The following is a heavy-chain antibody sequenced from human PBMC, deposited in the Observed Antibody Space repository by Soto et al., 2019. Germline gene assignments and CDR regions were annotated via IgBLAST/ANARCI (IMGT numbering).Heavy chain of an antibody. J-gene: IGHJ5*02. D-gene: IGHD2-2*01. CDR3: ARGGGDIVVVTAATKYNWFHP. CDR1: GDTFTGYY. CDR2: INPNSGGT. Sequence: ASVKVSCKASGDTFTGYYMHWVGQAAGQGREWMGWINPNSGGTNYAQKFQGWVTMTRDTSISTAYMELSRLRSDDTAVYYCARGGGDIVVVTAATKYNWFHPWGQGTLVAVS. V-gene: IGHV1-2*04.